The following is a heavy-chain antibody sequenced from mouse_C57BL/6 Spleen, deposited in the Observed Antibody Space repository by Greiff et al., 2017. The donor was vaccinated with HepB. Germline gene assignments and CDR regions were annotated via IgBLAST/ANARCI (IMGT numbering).Heavy chain of an antibody. CDR3: VRDALRDDGYYGWYFDV. CDR1: GFTFNTYA. Sequence: GGGLVQPKGSLKLSCAASGFTFNTYAMHWVRQAPGKGLEWVARIRSKSSNYATYYADSVKDRFTISRDDSQSMLYLQMNNLKTEDTAMYYCVRDALRDDGYYGWYFDVWGTGTTVTVSS. V-gene: IGHV10-3*01. D-gene: IGHD2-3*01. J-gene: IGHJ1*03. CDR2: IRSKSSNYAT.